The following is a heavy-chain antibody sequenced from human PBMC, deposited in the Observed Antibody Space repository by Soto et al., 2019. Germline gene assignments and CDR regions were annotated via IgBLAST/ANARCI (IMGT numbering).Heavy chain of an antibody. J-gene: IGHJ4*02. CDR2: IKSKTDGGTT. D-gene: IGHD3-16*02. CDR3: ARGPYEYVWWSDPPHYDD. CDR1: GFTFINSW. V-gene: IGHV3-15*07. Sequence: GVSLRLSCAASGFTFINSWMNWVRQAPGKGLEWVGRIKSKTDGGTTDYAAPVKGRFTISRDNAKNSLYLQMNSLRAEDTAVYYCARGPYEYVWWSDPPHYDDSGQTTLVTVS.